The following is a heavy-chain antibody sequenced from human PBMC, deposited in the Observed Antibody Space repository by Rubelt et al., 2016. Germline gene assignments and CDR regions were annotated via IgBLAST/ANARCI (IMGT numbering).Heavy chain of an antibody. Sequence: QVQLVQSGAEVKKPGASVKVSCKASGYTFTSYGISWVRQAPGQGLEWMGWISAYNGNTNYAQKRQGRVTMTTETSTSTAYRELRSLRSDDTAVYYCARDVGGNSVLYYFDYWGQGTLVTVSS. CDR3: ARDVGGNSVLYYFDY. CDR2: ISAYNGNT. V-gene: IGHV1-18*01. J-gene: IGHJ4*02. CDR1: GYTFTSYG. D-gene: IGHD4-23*01.